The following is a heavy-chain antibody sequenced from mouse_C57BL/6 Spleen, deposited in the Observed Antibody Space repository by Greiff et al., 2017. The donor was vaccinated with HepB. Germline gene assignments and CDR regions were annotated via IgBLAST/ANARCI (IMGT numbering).Heavy chain of an antibody. CDR1: GYSFTGYF. CDR3: ARNYGSSPWFAY. D-gene: IGHD1-1*01. V-gene: IGHV1-20*01. CDR2: INPYNGDT. J-gene: IGHJ3*01. Sequence: VQLKESGPELVKPGDSVKISCKASGYSFTGYFMNWVMQSHGKSLEWIGRINPYNGDTFYNQKFKGKATLTVDKSSSTAHMGLRSLTSEDSAVYYCARNYGSSPWFAYWGQGTLVTVSA.